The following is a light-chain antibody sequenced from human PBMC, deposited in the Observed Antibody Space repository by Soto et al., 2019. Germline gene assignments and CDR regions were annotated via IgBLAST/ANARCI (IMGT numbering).Light chain of an antibody. CDR1: SSDIGNYDF. J-gene: IGLJ2*01. CDR3: ISFTTTSTLVL. CDR2: DVS. V-gene: IGLV2-14*01. Sequence: QSALTQPASESGSPGQSITISCTGASSDIGNYDFVAWYQQHPGKAPKLLIYDVSHRPSGVSNRISGSKSGNTASLTISGLQTEDEADYYCISFTTTSTLVLFGGGTKLTVL.